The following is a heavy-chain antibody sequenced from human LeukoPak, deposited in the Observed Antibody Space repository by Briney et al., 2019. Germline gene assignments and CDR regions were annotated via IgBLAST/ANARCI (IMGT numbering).Heavy chain of an antibody. Sequence: PGDSLRLSCAASGFTFSSYWMTWVRQAPGKGLEWVANMNQDGSERYYVDSVKGRFTISRDNAKNSLYLQMNSLRAEDTAVYYCAKNGEEFDYWGQGTLVTVSS. CDR1: GFTFSSYW. CDR2: MNQDGSER. CDR3: AKNGEEFDY. D-gene: IGHD4-17*01. V-gene: IGHV3-7*02. J-gene: IGHJ4*02.